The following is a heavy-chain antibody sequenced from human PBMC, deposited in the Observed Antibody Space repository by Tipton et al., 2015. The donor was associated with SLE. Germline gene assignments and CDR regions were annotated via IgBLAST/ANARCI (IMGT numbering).Heavy chain of an antibody. Sequence: TLSLTCTVSGGSISSSSYYWGWIRQPPGKGLEWIGSIYYSGSTYYNPSLKSRVTISVDTSKNQFSLKLSSVTAADTAVYYCARGLGYYFDYWGQGTLVTVSS. CDR3: ARGLGYYFDY. V-gene: IGHV4-39*01. J-gene: IGHJ4*02. CDR1: GGSISSSSYY. D-gene: IGHD5-12*01. CDR2: IYYSGST.